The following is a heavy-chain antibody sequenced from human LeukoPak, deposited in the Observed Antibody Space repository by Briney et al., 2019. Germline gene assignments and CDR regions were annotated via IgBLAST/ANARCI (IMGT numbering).Heavy chain of an antibody. J-gene: IGHJ4*02. Sequence: PGGSLRLSCAASGFTFSSYGMRWLRQAPGKGLEWVAVISYDGSNKYYADSVKGRFTISRDNSKNTLYLQMNSLRAEDTAVYYCAKDDYSNYGYFDYWGQGTLVTVSS. CDR2: ISYDGSNK. D-gene: IGHD4-11*01. V-gene: IGHV3-30*18. CDR3: AKDDYSNYGYFDY. CDR1: GFTFSSYG.